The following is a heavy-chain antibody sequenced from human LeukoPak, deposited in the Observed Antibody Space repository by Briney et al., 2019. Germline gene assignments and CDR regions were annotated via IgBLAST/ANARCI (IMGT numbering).Heavy chain of an antibody. Sequence: GGSLRLSCAASGFTLSNFAMSWVRLAPGKGLEWVSVITSNGGHTYYADSVKGRFTISRDNSKNTLYLQMNSMRAEDKAVYYCTKDKEDIVLMVFALSGYYFDYWGQGTLVTVSP. CDR1: GFTLSNFA. CDR2: ITSNGGHT. J-gene: IGHJ4*02. CDR3: TKDKEDIVLMVFALSGYYFDY. V-gene: IGHV3-23*01. D-gene: IGHD2-8*01.